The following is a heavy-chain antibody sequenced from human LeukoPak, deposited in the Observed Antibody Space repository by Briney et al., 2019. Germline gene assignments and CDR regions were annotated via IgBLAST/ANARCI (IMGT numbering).Heavy chain of an antibody. CDR2: IYYSGSS. D-gene: IGHD3-10*01. CDR3: ARTEYYFDH. J-gene: IGHJ4*02. CDR1: SGSISSYY. V-gene: IGHV4-59*01. Sequence: KPSETLSLTCTVSSGSISSYYWSWIRQPPGKGLEWIGYIYYSGSSNYNPSLKSRVTMSVDTSKKQFSLRVSSVTAADTAVYYCARTEYYFDHWGQGTLVTVSS.